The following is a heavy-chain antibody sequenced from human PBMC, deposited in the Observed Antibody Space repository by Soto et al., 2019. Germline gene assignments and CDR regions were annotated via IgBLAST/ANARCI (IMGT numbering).Heavy chain of an antibody. V-gene: IGHV2-5*01. J-gene: IGHJ4*02. CDR1: GFSLRTTGVG. CDR3: AHTWGLPFDY. Sequence: QITLKESGPTLVEPTQTLTLTCTYSGFSLRTTGVGGGWLRRPPGKALEWLGIIYWNDDKRYSPSLKNRFTLTGDIAESQVVLTMTNMDPVDTATYYCAHTWGLPFDYWGQGTLVIVSS. CDR2: IYWNDDK. D-gene: IGHD3-16*01.